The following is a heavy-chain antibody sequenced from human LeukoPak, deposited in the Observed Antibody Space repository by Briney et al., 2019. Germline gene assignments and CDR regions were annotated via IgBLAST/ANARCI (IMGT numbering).Heavy chain of an antibody. CDR2: THYSGSS. Sequence: PSETLSLTCTVSGGSISGYSWSWIRQPPGKGLEWSGYTHYSGSSNYNPSLKSRVTISVDTSKNQFSLKLSSVTAADTAVYYCARKVVRAAGSSDRRGQGALVTVSS. CDR3: ARKVVRAAGSSDR. J-gene: IGHJ5*02. D-gene: IGHD1-26*01. V-gene: IGHV4-59*01. CDR1: GGSISGYS.